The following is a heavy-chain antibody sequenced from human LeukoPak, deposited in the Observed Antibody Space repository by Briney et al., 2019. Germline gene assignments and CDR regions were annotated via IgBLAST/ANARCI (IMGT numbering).Heavy chain of an antibody. CDR1: GGSISSYY. J-gene: IGHJ4*02. CDR3: ARGPEGYSYGYQFDY. V-gene: IGHV4-59*01. CDR2: IYYSGST. D-gene: IGHD5-18*01. Sequence: SSETLSLTCTASGGSISSYYWSWIRQPPGKGLEWIGYIYYSGSTNYNPSLKSRVTISVDTSKNQFSLKLSSVTAADTAVYYCARGPEGYSYGYQFDYWGQGTLVTVSS.